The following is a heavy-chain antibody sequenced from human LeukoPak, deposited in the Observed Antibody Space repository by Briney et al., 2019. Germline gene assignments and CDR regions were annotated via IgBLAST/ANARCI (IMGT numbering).Heavy chain of an antibody. CDR3: AIVWFGERYFDY. Sequence: ASVKVSCKASGYTFTSYYMHWVRQAPGQGLEWMGIINPSGGSTSYAQKFQGRVTMTRDMSTSTVYMELSSLRSEDTAVYYCAIVWFGERYFDYWGQGTLVTVSS. D-gene: IGHD3-10*01. CDR1: GYTFTSYY. V-gene: IGHV1-46*01. CDR2: INPSGGST. J-gene: IGHJ4*02.